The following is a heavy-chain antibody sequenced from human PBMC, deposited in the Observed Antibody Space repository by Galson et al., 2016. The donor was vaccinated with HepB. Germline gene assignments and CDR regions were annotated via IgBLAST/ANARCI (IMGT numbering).Heavy chain of an antibody. V-gene: IGHV3-11*03. CDR2: ISNSGSYT. Sequence: SLRLSCAASGFTFSNYYMSWIRQSPGKRLEWVSYISNSGSYTKYADSVKGRFTISRDNAKNSLYLQMNSLRAEDTAVYYCASSNKSRYYYGSEHWYFDLWGRGTLVAVSS. D-gene: IGHD3-10*01. CDR1: GFTFSNYY. J-gene: IGHJ2*01. CDR3: ASSNKSRYYYGSEHWYFDL.